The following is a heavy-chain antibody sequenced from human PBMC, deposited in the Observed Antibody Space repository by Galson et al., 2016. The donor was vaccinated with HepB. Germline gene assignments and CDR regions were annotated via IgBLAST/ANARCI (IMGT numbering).Heavy chain of an antibody. V-gene: IGHV3-73*01. CDR3: TRHLDPGYSSSWYFWFDP. J-gene: IGHJ5*02. CDR2: IRSKANNYAT. D-gene: IGHD6-13*01. CDR1: GLTFSGSA. Sequence: SLRLSCAVSGLTFSGSAMHWVRQASGKGLEWVGHIRSKANNYATAYAGSVKGRFTISRDDSKNTAYLQMNSLKTEDTAVYYCTRHLDPGYSSSWYFWFDPWGQGTLVTVSS.